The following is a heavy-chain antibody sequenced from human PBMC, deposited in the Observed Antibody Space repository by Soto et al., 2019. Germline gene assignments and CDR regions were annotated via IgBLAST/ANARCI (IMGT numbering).Heavy chain of an antibody. Sequence: GASVKVSCKASGYTFTSYYMHWVRQAPGQGLEWMGIINPSGGSTSYAQKFQGRVAMTRDTSTSTVYMELSSLRSEDTAVYYCARSYYYGSGSYIGYYMDVWGKGTTVTVSS. V-gene: IGHV1-46*03. CDR2: INPSGGST. CDR1: GYTFTSYY. CDR3: ARSYYYGSGSYIGYYMDV. D-gene: IGHD3-10*01. J-gene: IGHJ6*03.